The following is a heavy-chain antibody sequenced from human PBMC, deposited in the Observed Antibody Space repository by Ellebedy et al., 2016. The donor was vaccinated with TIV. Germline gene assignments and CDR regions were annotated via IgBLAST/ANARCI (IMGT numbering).Heavy chain of an antibody. CDR3: AKDEEASWIQLWLVY. CDR1: GFTSSPYA. CDR2: ISGSGGST. D-gene: IGHD5-18*01. V-gene: IGHV3-23*01. Sequence: PGGSLRLSCAAYGFTSSPYALNWVRQAPGQGLEWVSAISGSGGSTHYEDSVKGRFTISRDNSKNTLYLQMNSLRAEDTAAYYCAKDEEASWIQLWLVYWGQGTLVTVSS. J-gene: IGHJ4*02.